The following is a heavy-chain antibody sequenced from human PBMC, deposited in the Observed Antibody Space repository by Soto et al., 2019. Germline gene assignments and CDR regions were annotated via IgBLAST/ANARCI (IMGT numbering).Heavy chain of an antibody. CDR3: ARDLLVASYYYYYYGMDV. CDR2: ISSSSSYI. Sequence: PGGSLRLSCAASGFTFSSYIMNWVRQAPGKGLEWVSSISSSSSYIYYADSVKGRFTISRDNAKNSLYLQMNSLRAEDTAVYYCARDLLVASYYYYYYGMDVWGQGTTVTV. V-gene: IGHV3-21*01. CDR1: GFTFSSYI. J-gene: IGHJ6*02. D-gene: IGHD5-12*01.